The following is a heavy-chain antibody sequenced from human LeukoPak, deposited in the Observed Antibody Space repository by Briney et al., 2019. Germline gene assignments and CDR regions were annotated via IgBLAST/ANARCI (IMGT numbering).Heavy chain of an antibody. Sequence: GGSLRLSCAASGFTFSSYGMHWVRQAPGKGLEWVAVIWYDGSNKYYADSVKGRFTISRDNSKNTLYLQMNSLRAEDTAVYYCAREADYSNYNWFDPWGQGTLVTVFS. V-gene: IGHV3-33*01. D-gene: IGHD4-11*01. CDR2: IWYDGSNK. J-gene: IGHJ5*02. CDR1: GFTFSSYG. CDR3: AREADYSNYNWFDP.